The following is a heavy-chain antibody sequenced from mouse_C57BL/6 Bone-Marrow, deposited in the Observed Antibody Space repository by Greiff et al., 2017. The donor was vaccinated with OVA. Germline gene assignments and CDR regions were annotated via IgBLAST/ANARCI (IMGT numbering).Heavy chain of an antibody. Sequence: QVQLQQPGAELVKPGASVKLSCKASGYTFTSYWMQWVKQRPGQGLEWIGEIDPSDSYTNYNQKFKGKATLTVDTSSSTAYMQLSSLTSEDSAVYYCARPHYYVSSYDAMDYWGQGTSVTVSS. D-gene: IGHD1-1*01. V-gene: IGHV1-50*01. CDR3: ARPHYYVSSYDAMDY. CDR2: IDPSDSYT. J-gene: IGHJ4*01. CDR1: GYTFTSYW.